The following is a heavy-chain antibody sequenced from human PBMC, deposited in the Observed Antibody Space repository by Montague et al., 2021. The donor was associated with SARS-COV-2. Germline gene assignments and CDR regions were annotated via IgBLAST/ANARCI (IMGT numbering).Heavy chain of an antibody. D-gene: IGHD6-19*01. CDR1: GGSISSSSYS. J-gene: IGHJ4*02. V-gene: IGHV4-39*01. CDR2: IYYSGST. CDR3: ARLGIVVAGTGFDY. Sequence: SETLSLTCTVSGGSISSSSYSWGWIRQPPGKGLEWIGTIYYSGSTYYNPSLKSRVTVSVDTSKNQFSLKLRSVTAADTAVYHCARLGIVVAGTGFDYWGQGTLVTVSS.